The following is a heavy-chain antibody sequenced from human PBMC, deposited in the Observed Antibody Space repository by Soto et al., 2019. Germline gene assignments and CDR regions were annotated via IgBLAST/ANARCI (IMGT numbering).Heavy chain of an antibody. V-gene: IGHV3-9*01. CDR1: GFTFDDYA. D-gene: IGHD3-16*01. Sequence: EVQLVESGGGLVQPGRSLRLSCAASGFTFDDYAMHWVRQAPGKGLEWVSGISWNSGSIGYADSVKGRFTISRDNAKNSLYLQMNSLRAEDTALYYCAKDSSDDYTRGNAFDIWGQGTMVTVSS. CDR2: ISWNSGSI. CDR3: AKDSSDDYTRGNAFDI. J-gene: IGHJ3*02.